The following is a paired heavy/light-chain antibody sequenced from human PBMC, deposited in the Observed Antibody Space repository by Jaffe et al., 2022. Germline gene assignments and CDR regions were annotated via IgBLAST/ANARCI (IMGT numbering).Light chain of an antibody. Sequence: QSVLTQPPSVSAAPGQKVTISCSGSSSNIGNNYVSWYQQLPGTAPKLLIYDNNKRPSGIPDRFSGSKSGTSATLGITGLQTGDEADYYCGTWDSSLSAGGFGGGTKLTVL. CDR2: DNN. CDR1: SSNIGNNY. J-gene: IGLJ3*02. V-gene: IGLV1-51*01. CDR3: GTWDSSLSAGG.
Heavy chain of an antibody. CDR3: ARHEVSHYCSGGSCYSSLFDY. V-gene: IGHV4-39*01. D-gene: IGHD2-15*01. CDR1: GGSISSSSYY. J-gene: IGHJ4*02. Sequence: QLQLQESGPGLVKPSETLSLTCTVSGGSISSSSYYWGWIRQPPGKGLEWIGSIYYSGSTYYNPSLKSRVTISVDTSKNQFSLKLSSVTAADTAVYYCARHEVSHYCSGGSCYSSLFDYWGQGTLVTVSS. CDR2: IYYSGST.